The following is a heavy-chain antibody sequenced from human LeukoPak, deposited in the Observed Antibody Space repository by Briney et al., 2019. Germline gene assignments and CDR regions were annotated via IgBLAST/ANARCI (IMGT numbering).Heavy chain of an antibody. Sequence: GGSLRLSCAGSGFTFSIYAMHWVRQAPGKGLEWVAVISYDGSNKYYADSVKGRFTISRDNSKNTLYLQMNSLRAEDTAVYYCARGHYYYDTSGYYADHWGQGTLVTVSS. CDR2: ISYDGSNK. D-gene: IGHD3-22*01. CDR1: GFTFSIYA. CDR3: ARGHYYYDTSGYYADH. V-gene: IGHV3-30-3*01. J-gene: IGHJ4*02.